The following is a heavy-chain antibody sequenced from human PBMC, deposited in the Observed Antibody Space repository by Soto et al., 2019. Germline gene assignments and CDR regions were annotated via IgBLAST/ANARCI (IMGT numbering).Heavy chain of an antibody. V-gene: IGHV3-21*01. CDR3: ARESEDLTSNFDY. Sequence: VGSLRLSCAASGFTFTRYSMNWVRQAPGKGLEWVSSISSTTNYIYYADSMKGRFTVSRDSAKNSVYLEMNSLSAEDTAVYYCARESEDLTSNFDYWGQGTLVTVSS. J-gene: IGHJ4*02. CDR2: ISSTTNYI. CDR1: GFTFTRYS.